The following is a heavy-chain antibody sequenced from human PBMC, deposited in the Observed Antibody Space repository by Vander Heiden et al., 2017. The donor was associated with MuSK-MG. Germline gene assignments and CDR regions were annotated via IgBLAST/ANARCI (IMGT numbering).Heavy chain of an antibody. D-gene: IGHD6-19*01. V-gene: IGHV5-51*03. J-gene: IGHJ6*02. CDR2: IYPGDSDT. CDR3: ARRVAVAGIGYYGMDV. Sequence: EVQLVQSGAEVKKPGESLKISCKGSGYKFTSYWIAWVRELPGKGLEGLGHIYPGDSDTRYSPSFQGQVTISADKSISTAYLQWSSLKASDNAMYYCARRVAVAGIGYYGMDVWGQGTTVTVSS. CDR1: GYKFTSYW.